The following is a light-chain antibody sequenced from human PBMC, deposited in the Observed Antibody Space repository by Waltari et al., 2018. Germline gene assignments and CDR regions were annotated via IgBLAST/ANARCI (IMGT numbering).Light chain of an antibody. CDR2: DVN. J-gene: IGLJ1*01. V-gene: IGLV2-14*03. CDR3: SSYTRSSTPYV. Sequence: QSALTQPASVSGSPGQSIIISCTGTSSDVGGYDYVSWYQQHPGKAPKLMLYDVNNRPSGVSNRFFGSKSGNTASLTISGLQAEDEADYYCSSYTRSSTPYVFGTGTKVTVL. CDR1: SSDVGGYDY.